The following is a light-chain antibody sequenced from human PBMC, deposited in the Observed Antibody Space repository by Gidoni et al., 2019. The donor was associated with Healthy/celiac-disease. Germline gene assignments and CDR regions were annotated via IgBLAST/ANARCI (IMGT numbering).Light chain of an antibody. CDR3: QQYNNWPWT. J-gene: IGKJ1*01. V-gene: IGKV3-15*01. Sequence: EIVMTQSPATLSVSPGERATLSCRASQSVSSNLAWYQQNPGQAPRLLIYGASTRATGIPARFSGSGSGTEFTLTISSLQSEDVAVYYGQQYNNWPWTFGQGTKVEIK. CDR1: QSVSSN. CDR2: GAS.